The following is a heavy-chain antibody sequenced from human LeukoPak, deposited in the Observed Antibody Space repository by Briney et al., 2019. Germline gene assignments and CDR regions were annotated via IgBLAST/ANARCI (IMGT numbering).Heavy chain of an antibody. CDR3: ARGRGYNFGYRFPPWH. J-gene: IGHJ4*02. Sequence: ASVKVSCKASGYTFINYEINWVRQATGQGLEWMGWMNPNSGNTDYAQKFQGRVTMTRNPSISTAYMELSSLKSEDTAVYYCARGRGYNFGYRFPPWHWGQGTHVTVSS. V-gene: IGHV1-8*01. CDR2: MNPNSGNT. D-gene: IGHD5-18*01. CDR1: GYTFINYE.